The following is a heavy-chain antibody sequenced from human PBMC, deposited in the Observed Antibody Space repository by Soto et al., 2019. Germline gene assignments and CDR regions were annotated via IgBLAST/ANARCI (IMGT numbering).Heavy chain of an antibody. V-gene: IGHV3-33*08. CDR3: ARYCSGGSCYPTYYGLDV. Sequence: PGGSLRLSCAASGFTFSNYGIHWVRQAPGKGLEWVAVTWYDGSKAYYAESVKGRFTISRDNSKNTLYLQMNSLRAEDTAVYYCARYCSGGSCYPTYYGLDVWGQGTTVTVSS. J-gene: IGHJ6*02. CDR2: TWYDGSKA. D-gene: IGHD2-15*01. CDR1: GFTFSNYG.